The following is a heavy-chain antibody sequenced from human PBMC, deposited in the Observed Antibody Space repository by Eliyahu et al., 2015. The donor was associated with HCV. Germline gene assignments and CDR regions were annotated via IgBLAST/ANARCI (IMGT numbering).Heavy chain of an antibody. D-gene: IGHD1-26*01. CDR1: GXSIXSGSYY. CDR2: IYSSGGT. Sequence: QVQLXESGPGLVKPSQTLSLPCTVPGXSIXSGSYYWSWIRQPAGKGLEWIGRIYSSGGTNYNPSLKSRVTISVDTSKNQFSLKLSSVTAADTAVYYCARATAQGWELIQNWFDPWGQGTLVTVSS. CDR3: ARATAQGWELIQNWFDP. J-gene: IGHJ5*02. V-gene: IGHV4-61*02.